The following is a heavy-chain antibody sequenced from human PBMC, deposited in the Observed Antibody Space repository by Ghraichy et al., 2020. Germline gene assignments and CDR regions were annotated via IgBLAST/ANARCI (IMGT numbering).Heavy chain of an antibody. J-gene: IGHJ6*02. CDR1: GYTLTVLS. Sequence: ASVKVSCKVSGYTLTVLSMHWVRQAPGKGLEWMGGFDPEDGETIYAQKFQGRVTMTEDTSTDTAYMELSSLRSEDTAVYYCATGYYYYYGMDVWGQGTTVTVSS. V-gene: IGHV1-24*01. CDR2: FDPEDGET. CDR3: ATGYYYYYGMDV.